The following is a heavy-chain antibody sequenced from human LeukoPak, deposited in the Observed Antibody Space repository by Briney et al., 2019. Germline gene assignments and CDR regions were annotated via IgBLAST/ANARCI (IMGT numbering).Heavy chain of an antibody. CDR2: ISGSGVST. Sequence: GGSLRLSCAASGFTFSSYAMSWVRQAPGKGLEWVSTISGSGVSTYYADSVKGRFTISRDNSKNTLYLQMNSLRAEDTAVYYCAKEFRYCSSTSCYIYYYYGMDVWGQGTTVTVSS. D-gene: IGHD2-2*02. CDR1: GFTFSSYA. CDR3: AKEFRYCSSTSCYIYYYYGMDV. J-gene: IGHJ6*02. V-gene: IGHV3-23*01.